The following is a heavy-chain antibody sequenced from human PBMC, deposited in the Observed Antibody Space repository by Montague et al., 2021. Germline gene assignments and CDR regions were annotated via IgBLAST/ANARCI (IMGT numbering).Heavy chain of an antibody. D-gene: IGHD3-16*01. CDR2: VDFTERR. CDR1: GFPFSSFW. Sequence: LRLSCAASGFPFSSFWMTWIRQPPGKGLEWIGSVDFTERREFKASLKSRAHISVDKPKNTFSLKLTSVTAADTAVYFYARTNLGVERLDVWGHGVMVTVSS. J-gene: IGHJ4*01. CDR3: ARTNLGVERLDV. V-gene: IGHV4-59*08.